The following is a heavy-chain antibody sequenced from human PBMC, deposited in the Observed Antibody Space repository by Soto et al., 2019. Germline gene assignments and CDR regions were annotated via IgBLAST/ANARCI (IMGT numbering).Heavy chain of an antibody. CDR2: IYSGGST. CDR1: GVTVSSNY. D-gene: IGHD5-18*01. CDR3: ARHGYNYGGGYFDY. J-gene: IGHJ4*02. V-gene: IGHV3-66*04. Sequence: EVQLMESGGGLVQPGGSLRLSCAASGVTVSSNYMSWVRQAPGKGLEWVSVIYSGGSTYYADSVKGRFTISRDNSKNTLYLQMNSLRAEDTAVYYCARHGYNYGGGYFDYWRQGTLVTVSS.